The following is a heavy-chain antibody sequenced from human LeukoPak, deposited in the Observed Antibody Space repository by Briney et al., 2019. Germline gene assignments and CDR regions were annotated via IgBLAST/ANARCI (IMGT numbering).Heavy chain of an antibody. Sequence: SEALSLTCAVYGGSFSGYYWSWIRQPPGKGLEWIGEINHSGSTNYNPSLKSRVTISVDTSKNQFSLKLSSVTAADTAAYYCARDLPLYNWFDPWGQGTLVTVSS. CDR2: INHSGST. CDR3: ARDLPLYNWFDP. J-gene: IGHJ5*02. V-gene: IGHV4-34*01. CDR1: GGSFSGYY.